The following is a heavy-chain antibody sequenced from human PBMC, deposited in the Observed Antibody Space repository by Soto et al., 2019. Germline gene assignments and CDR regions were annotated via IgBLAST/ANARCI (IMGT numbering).Heavy chain of an antibody. J-gene: IGHJ4*02. CDR2: IYYSGTT. Sequence: SETLSLTCTVSGGSISSTNYYWGWVRQPPGKGLEWIGSIYYSGTTYYNPSLKSRVTISVDTSQNQFSLKLSSVTAADTAVYYCARQGYSYAHAFDYWAQRILVTVSS. CDR3: ARQGYSYAHAFDY. D-gene: IGHD5-18*01. CDR1: GGSISSTNYY. V-gene: IGHV4-39*01.